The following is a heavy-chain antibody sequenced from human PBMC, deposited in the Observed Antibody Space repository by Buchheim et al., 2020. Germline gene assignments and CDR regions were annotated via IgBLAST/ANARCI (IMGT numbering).Heavy chain of an antibody. D-gene: IGHD1-7*01. Sequence: EVQLVESGGGLVQPGGSLRLSCAASGFTFSSYDMHWVRQATGKGLEWVSAIGTAGDTYYPGSVKGRFTISREHAQNSLYLQMNRLRAGETAVYYCARGSTGITGTTPYDYWGQGTL. V-gene: IGHV3-13*04. CDR2: IGTAGDT. CDR3: ARGSTGITGTTPYDY. J-gene: IGHJ4*02. CDR1: GFTFSSYD.